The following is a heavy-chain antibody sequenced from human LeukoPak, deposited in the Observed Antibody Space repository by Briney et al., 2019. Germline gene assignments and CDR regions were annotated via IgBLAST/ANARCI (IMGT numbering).Heavy chain of an antibody. V-gene: IGHV1-69*05. D-gene: IGHD4-17*01. CDR2: IMPLFGTA. CDR3: ARDVHGDYGSGLFDP. Sequence: GSSVKVSCKTSGGTFNNSAISWVRQAPGQGLEWLGGIMPLFGTAGYAQKFQGRVTITKDESTRTVYLELTSLTSDDPAVYYCARDVHGDYGSGLFDPWGQGTLVSVSS. CDR1: GGTFNNSA. J-gene: IGHJ5*02.